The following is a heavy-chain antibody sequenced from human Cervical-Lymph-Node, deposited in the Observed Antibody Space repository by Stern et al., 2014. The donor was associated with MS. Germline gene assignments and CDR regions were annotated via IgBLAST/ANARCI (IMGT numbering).Heavy chain of an antibody. D-gene: IGHD4-23*01. V-gene: IGHV4-59*01. CDR2: VYYNGTT. Sequence: VQLVESGQGLGKPSETLSLTCTVSGGSIRTFPWSWIRPPPGRGLAWIGCVYYNGTTTHNPSLKSRVPMSVDTSKSQLSLRLHSVTAADTAVYYCARHSVGVKDFDSWGQGTLVTVSS. J-gene: IGHJ4*02. CDR3: ARHSVGVKDFDS. CDR1: GGSIRTFP.